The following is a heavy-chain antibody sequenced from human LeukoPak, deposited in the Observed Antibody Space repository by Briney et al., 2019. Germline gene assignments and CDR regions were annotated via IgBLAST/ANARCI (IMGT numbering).Heavy chain of an antibody. CDR1: GFTFSRYS. J-gene: IGHJ4*02. Sequence: GGSLRLSCAASGFTFSRYSMNWVSQAPGKGLEWVSSISSSSSFIYYADSVKGRFTISRDNAKNSLYLQMNSLRAEDTAVYYCARDPPLGSCSTISCPHLDYWGQGTLLTVSS. CDR2: ISSSSSFI. CDR3: ARDPPLGSCSTISCPHLDY. V-gene: IGHV3-21*01. D-gene: IGHD2-2*01.